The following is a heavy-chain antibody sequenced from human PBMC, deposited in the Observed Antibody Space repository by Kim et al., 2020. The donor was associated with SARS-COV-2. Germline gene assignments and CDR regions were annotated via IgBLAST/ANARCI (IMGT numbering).Heavy chain of an antibody. V-gene: IGHV4-39*01. Sequence: SETLSLTCTVSGGSISSSSYYWGWIRQPPGKGLEWIGSIHYSGSTYYNPSLKSRVTISVDTSKNQFSLKLSSVTAADTALYYCARLGYYYGSGQLEKDYYYYYGMDVWGQGTTVTVSS. CDR2: IHYSGST. CDR3: ARLGYYYGSGQLEKDYYYYYGMDV. J-gene: IGHJ6*02. CDR1: GGSISSSSYY. D-gene: IGHD3-10*01.